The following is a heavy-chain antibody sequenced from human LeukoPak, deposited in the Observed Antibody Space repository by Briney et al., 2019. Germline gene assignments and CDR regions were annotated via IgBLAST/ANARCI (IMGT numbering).Heavy chain of an antibody. D-gene: IGHD3-22*01. CDR1: GDSICSSSYY. J-gene: IGHJ5*02. CDR3: ARDHLGNYYDSSGYYHDP. V-gene: IGHV4-39*07. CDR2: IYYSGST. Sequence: SETLSLTCTVSGDSICSSSYYWAWIRQPPGKGREWIGSIYYSGSTYYNPSLKSRVTISVDRSKNQFSLKLSSVTAADTAVYYCARDHLGNYYDSSGYYHDPWGQGTLVTVSS.